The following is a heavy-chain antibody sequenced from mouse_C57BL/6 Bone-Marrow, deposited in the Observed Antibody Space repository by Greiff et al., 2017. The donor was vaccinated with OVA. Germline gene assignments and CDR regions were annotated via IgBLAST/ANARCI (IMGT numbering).Heavy chain of an antibody. CDR1: GYTFTDYN. Sequence: EVQLQQSGPELVKPGASVKIPCKASGYTFTDYNMDWVKQSHGKSLEWIGDINPNNGGTIYNQKFKGKATLTVDKSSSTAYMELRSLTSEDTAVYYCAREAAQAFYYFDYWGQGTTLTVSS. D-gene: IGHD3-2*02. CDR3: AREAAQAFYYFDY. J-gene: IGHJ2*01. CDR2: INPNNGGT. V-gene: IGHV1-18*01.